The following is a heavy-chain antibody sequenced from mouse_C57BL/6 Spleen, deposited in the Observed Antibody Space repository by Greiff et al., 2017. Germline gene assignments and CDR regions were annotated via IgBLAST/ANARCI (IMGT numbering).Heavy chain of an antibody. CDR2: IYPGSGNT. CDR1: GYTFTDYY. D-gene: IGHD2-12*01. V-gene: IGHV1-76*01. CDR3: SRGRYDGYFDF. Sequence: VQLQQSGAELVRPGASVKLSCKASGYTFTDYYINWVKQRPGQGLEWIGRIYPGSGNTYYNEKFKGKATLTAEKSSSTAYLQLRSLTSEDSADYFCSRGRYDGYFDFWGTGTTVTVSS. J-gene: IGHJ1*03.